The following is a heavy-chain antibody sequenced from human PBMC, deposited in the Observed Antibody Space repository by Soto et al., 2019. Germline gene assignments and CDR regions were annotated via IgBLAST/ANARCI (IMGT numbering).Heavy chain of an antibody. CDR3: ARDSGGYYEPLFDY. Sequence: EVQLVESGGGLVQPGGSLRLSCVASGFTFSRYWMHWVRQAPGKGLVWVSRINSDGSSTSYADSVKGRFTISRDNAKNTLYLQMNSLRAEDTAVYYCARDSGGYYEPLFDYWGQGTLVTVSS. CDR1: GFTFSRYW. J-gene: IGHJ4*02. V-gene: IGHV3-74*01. D-gene: IGHD3-22*01. CDR2: INSDGSST.